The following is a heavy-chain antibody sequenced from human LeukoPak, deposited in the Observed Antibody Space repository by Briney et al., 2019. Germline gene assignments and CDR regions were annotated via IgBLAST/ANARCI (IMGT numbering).Heavy chain of an antibody. CDR1: GGSFSGYY. J-gene: IGHJ4*02. Sequence: SETLSLTCAVYGGSFSGYYWSWLRQPPGKGLEWLGEINHSGSTNYNPSLKSRVTISVDTSRNQFSLKLSSVTAADTAVYYCARARYCSSTSCYGTFDYWGQGTLVTVSS. D-gene: IGHD2-2*01. CDR2: INHSGST. CDR3: ARARYCSSTSCYGTFDY. V-gene: IGHV4-34*01.